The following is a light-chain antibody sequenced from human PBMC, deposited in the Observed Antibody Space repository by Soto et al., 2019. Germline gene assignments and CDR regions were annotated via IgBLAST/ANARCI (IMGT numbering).Light chain of an antibody. CDR1: SSDVGGYDY. CDR3: SSYTSSSSYV. J-gene: IGLJ1*01. V-gene: IGLV2-14*01. Sequence: QSALPQPPSASGSPGQSVTISCTGTSSDVGGYDYVSWYQQHPGKAPKLMIYEVSNRPSGVSNRFSGSKSGNTASLTISGLQAEDEADYYCSSYTSSSSYVFGTGTKLTVL. CDR2: EVS.